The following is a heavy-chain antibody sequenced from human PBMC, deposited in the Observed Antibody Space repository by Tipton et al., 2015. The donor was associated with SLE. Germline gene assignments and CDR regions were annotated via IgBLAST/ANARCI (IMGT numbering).Heavy chain of an antibody. D-gene: IGHD6-19*01. V-gene: IGHV3-43*01. CDR3: VKALAVAGTFDY. Sequence: SLRLSCAASGFTFDDYTMHWVRQAPGKGLEWVSLISWDGGSTYYADSVKGRFTISRDNSKNTLYLQMSSLRAEDTAVYYCVKALAVAGTFDYWGQGTLVTVSS. CDR1: GFTFDDYT. J-gene: IGHJ4*02. CDR2: ISWDGGST.